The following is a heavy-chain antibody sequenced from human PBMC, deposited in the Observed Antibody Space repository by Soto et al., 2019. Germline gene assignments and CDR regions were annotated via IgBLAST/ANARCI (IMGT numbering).Heavy chain of an antibody. J-gene: IGHJ3*02. V-gene: IGHV3-74*01. CDR2: INSDGSST. Sequence: GGSLRLSCAASGFTFSSYWMHWVRQAPGKGLVWVSRINSDGSSTSYADSVKGRFTISRDNAKNTLYLQMNSLRAEGTAVYYCARGADYYDSSGYRHAFDIWGQGTMVTVSS. CDR3: ARGADYYDSSGYRHAFDI. CDR1: GFTFSSYW. D-gene: IGHD3-22*01.